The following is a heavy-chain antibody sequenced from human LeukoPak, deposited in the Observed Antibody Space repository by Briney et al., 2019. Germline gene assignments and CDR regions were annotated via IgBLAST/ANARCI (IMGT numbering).Heavy chain of an antibody. CDR2: IYYSGST. Sequence: PSETLSLTCTVSGGSISSYYWSWIRQPPGKGLEWIGYIYYSGSTNYNPSLKSRVTISVDTSKNQFSLKLSSVTAADTAVYYCARSGSGSNAIDAFDIWGLGTVVTVSS. V-gene: IGHV4-59*12. D-gene: IGHD1-26*01. CDR1: GGSISSYY. J-gene: IGHJ3*02. CDR3: ARSGSGSNAIDAFDI.